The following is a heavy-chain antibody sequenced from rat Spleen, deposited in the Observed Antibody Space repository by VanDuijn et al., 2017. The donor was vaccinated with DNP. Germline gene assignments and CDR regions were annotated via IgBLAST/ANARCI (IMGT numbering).Heavy chain of an antibody. D-gene: IGHD1-11*01. J-gene: IGHJ2*01. Sequence: QVQLKESGPGLVQPSQTLSLTCTVSGFSLTSYHVSWVRQPPGKGLEWMGVMWSGGSTAYNSALKSRLSISRDTSKSQVFLKMNSLQTEDTATYYCVRGPTEDYWGQGVMVTVSS. CDR3: VRGPTEDY. V-gene: IGHV2-43*01. CDR1: GFSLTSYH. CDR2: MWSGGST.